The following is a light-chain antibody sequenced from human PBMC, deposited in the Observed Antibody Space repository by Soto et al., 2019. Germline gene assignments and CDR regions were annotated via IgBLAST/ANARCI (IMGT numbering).Light chain of an antibody. CDR2: YDN. V-gene: IGLV1-44*01. CDR3: AAWDDSLNGRV. CDR1: NSNIGSNT. Sequence: QSVLTHPPSSSGTPWQRVTISCSGSNSNIGSNTVNWYQQLPGTAPKLLIYYDNLRPSGVPDRISGSKSGTSASLAISGLQSDDEADYYCAAWDDSLNGRVFGTGTKVTV. J-gene: IGLJ1*01.